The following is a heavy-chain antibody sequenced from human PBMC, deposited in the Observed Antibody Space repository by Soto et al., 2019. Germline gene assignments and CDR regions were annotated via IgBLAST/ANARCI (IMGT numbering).Heavy chain of an antibody. CDR3: ASLGTTVTRFDY. V-gene: IGHV4-4*02. CDR1: GGYSSSTNG. Sequence: PLVTLSVTCAVAGGYSSSTNGWNWVRQPPGKGLEWIGEIYHSGMTNFNPSLKSRVTISVDKSKNQFSLKLTSVTAADTAVYYCASLGTTVTRFDYWGQGTLVTVSS. D-gene: IGHD4-4*01. CDR2: IYHSGMT. J-gene: IGHJ4*02.